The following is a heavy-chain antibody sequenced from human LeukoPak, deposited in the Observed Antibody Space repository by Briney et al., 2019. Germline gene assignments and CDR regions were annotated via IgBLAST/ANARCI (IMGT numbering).Heavy chain of an antibody. CDR2: ISSDGSNT. V-gene: IGHV3-74*01. D-gene: IGHD6-13*01. Sequence: PGGSLRLSCAVSGFTFSSYWIDWVRQVPGKGLVWVPRISSDGSNTAYADSVKGRFTISRDNAKNTMYLQMSSLRAEDTAVYYCAKRGDGGAWYDYWGQGTLALVSS. J-gene: IGHJ4*02. CDR3: AKRGDGGAWYDY. CDR1: GFTFSSYW.